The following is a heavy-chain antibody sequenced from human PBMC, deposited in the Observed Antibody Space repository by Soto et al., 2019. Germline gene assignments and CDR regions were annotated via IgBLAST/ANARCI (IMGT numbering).Heavy chain of an antibody. CDR1: GFTVSSNY. V-gene: IGHV3-53*02. CDR2: IYSGGST. J-gene: IGHJ6*02. Sequence: EVQLVETGGGLIQPGGSLRLSCAASGFTVSSNYMSWVRQAPGKGLEWVSVIYSGGSTYYADSVRGRFTISRDNSKNTLYLHMKSLRAEYTAVYYCARDPPATRHGMDVWGQGTTVNLSS. CDR3: ARDPPATRHGMDV.